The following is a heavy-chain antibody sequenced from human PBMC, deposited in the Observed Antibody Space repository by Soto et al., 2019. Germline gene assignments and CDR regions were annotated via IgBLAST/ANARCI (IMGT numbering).Heavy chain of an antibody. CDR3: TRRPLIGPGHASDI. J-gene: IGHJ3*02. CDR2: ISAYHGNT. V-gene: IGHV1-18*01. CDR1: AYTFTSYG. D-gene: IGHD3-10*01. Sequence: ASVQVSRKAAAYTFTSYGIRWVRQSPGSGLELMGWISAYHGNTNYAQKLQSRVTTPTDTSTSTAYMELRSLSSDDTAVYHCTRRPLIGPGHASDIWRQGTM.